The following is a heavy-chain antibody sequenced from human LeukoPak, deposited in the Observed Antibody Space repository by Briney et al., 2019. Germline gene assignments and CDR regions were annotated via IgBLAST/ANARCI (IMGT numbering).Heavy chain of an antibody. CDR1: GFTFSSYG. CDR2: IWYDGSNK. V-gene: IGHV3-33*01. J-gene: IGHJ3*02. D-gene: IGHD1-7*01. CDR3: ARDFSELDAFDI. Sequence: RPGGSLRLSCAASGFTFSSYGMHWVRQAPGKGLEWVAVIWYDGSNKYYADSVKGRFTISRDNSKNTLYLQMNSLRAEDTAVYYCARDFSELDAFDIWGQGTMVTVSS.